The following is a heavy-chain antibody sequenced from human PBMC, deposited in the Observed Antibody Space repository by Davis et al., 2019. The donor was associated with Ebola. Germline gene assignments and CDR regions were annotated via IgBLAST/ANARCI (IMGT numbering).Heavy chain of an antibody. Sequence: SLKISCAASGFTFGDYGMHWVRQAPGKGLEWVSGISWNSGNIDYADSVRGRFTISRDNAKNSLYLQMNSLRAEDTALYYCAKSSYFGYWGQGTLVTVSS. D-gene: IGHD2-8*01. CDR1: GFTFGDYG. J-gene: IGHJ4*02. CDR2: ISWNSGNI. CDR3: AKSSYFGY. V-gene: IGHV3-9*01.